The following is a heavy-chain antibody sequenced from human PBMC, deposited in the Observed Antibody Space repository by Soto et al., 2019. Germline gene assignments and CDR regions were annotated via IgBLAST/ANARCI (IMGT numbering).Heavy chain of an antibody. CDR1: GSTFSSYA. D-gene: IGHD2-8*01. Sequence: ASVKVSCKASGSTFSSYAISWVRQAPGQGLEWMGGIIPIFGTANYAQKFQGRVTITADESTSTAYMELSSLRSEETAVYYCARGADARTNLSYAPLRRGYYMDVWGKGTTVTVSS. J-gene: IGHJ6*03. CDR2: IIPIFGTA. V-gene: IGHV1-69*13. CDR3: ARGADARTNLSYAPLRRGYYMDV.